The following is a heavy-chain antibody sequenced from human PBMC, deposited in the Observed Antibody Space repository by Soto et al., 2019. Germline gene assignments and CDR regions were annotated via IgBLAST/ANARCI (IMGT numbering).Heavy chain of an antibody. Sequence: SETLSLTCTVSGGSISSYYWSWIRQPPGKGLEWIGYIYYSGSTNYNPSLKSRVTISVDTSKNQFSLKLSSVTAADTAVYYCARESKQPLVFDYWGQGTLVTVSS. J-gene: IGHJ4*02. CDR3: ARESKQPLVFDY. CDR2: IYYSGST. D-gene: IGHD6-13*01. CDR1: GGSISSYY. V-gene: IGHV4-59*01.